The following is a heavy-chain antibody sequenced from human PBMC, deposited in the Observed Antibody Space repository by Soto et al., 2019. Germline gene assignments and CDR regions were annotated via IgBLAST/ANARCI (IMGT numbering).Heavy chain of an antibody. CDR3: ANAGYYAGAFDI. CDR1: GFTFSSYA. Sequence: PGGSLRLSCAASGFTFSSYAMSWVRQAPGKGLEWVSAISGSGGSTYYADSVKGRFTISRDNSKNTLYLQMNSLRAEDTAVYYCANAGYYAGAFDIWGQGTMVTVSS. CDR2: ISGSGGST. J-gene: IGHJ3*02. D-gene: IGHD2-15*01. V-gene: IGHV3-23*01.